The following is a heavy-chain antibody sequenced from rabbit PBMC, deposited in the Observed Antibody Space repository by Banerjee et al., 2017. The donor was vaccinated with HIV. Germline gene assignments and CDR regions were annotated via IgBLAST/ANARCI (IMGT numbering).Heavy chain of an antibody. V-gene: IGHV1S45*01. CDR3: ARDWDGGSSYLTVGYYFNL. CDR1: GIDFSSYYY. D-gene: IGHD8-1*01. Sequence: QQQLEESGGGLVKPGGTLTLTCKASGIDFSSYYYMCWVRQAPGKGLEWIACIYAGSIAITYYASWAKGRFTVSKTSSTTVTLQMTSLTAADTATYFCARDWDGGSSYLTVGYYFNLWGPGTLVTVS. J-gene: IGHJ4*01. CDR2: IYAGSIAIT.